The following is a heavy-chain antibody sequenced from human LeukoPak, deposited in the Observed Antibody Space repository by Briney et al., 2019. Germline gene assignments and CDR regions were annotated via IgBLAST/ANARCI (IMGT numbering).Heavy chain of an antibody. CDR3: ARHFGT. D-gene: IGHD3/OR15-3a*01. V-gene: IGHV4-4*02. CDR2: IYHSGDS. CDR1: GGSIGSTNW. J-gene: IGHJ4*02. Sequence: PSETLSLTCAVSGGSIGSTNWWTWVRQPPGKGLEWIGEIYHSGDSNYNPSLKSRVTISVDKSSNQFSLKMTSVTAADTAVYYCARHFGTWGQGTLVTVSS.